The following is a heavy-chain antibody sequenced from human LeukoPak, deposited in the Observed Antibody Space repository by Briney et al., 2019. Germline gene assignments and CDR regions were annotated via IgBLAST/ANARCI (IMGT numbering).Heavy chain of an antibody. V-gene: IGHV3-21*01. D-gene: IGHD5-24*01. Sequence: PGGSLRLSCAASGFTFSSYSMNWVRQAPGKGLEWVSSISSSSSYIYYADSVKGRFTISRDNAKNTVNLQMNSLRAEDTAVYYCARGARWQQQNYWFFDFWGRGTVVTVSS. CDR1: GFTFSSYS. J-gene: IGHJ2*01. CDR2: ISSSSSYI. CDR3: ARGARWQQQNYWFFDF.